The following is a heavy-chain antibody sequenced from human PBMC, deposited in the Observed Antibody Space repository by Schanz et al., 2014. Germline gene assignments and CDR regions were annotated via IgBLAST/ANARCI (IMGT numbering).Heavy chain of an antibody. D-gene: IGHD2-15*01. CDR2: IYDSGNT. CDR3: ARLVGPSFYYGMDV. V-gene: IGHV4-31*03. Sequence: QVQLQESGPGLVKPSQTLSLTCTVSGGSISSGGYYWSWIRQHPGKGLEWIGYIYDSGNTYYNPSLKSRVTMSIDTSENQFSLNLRSVTGADTAVYYCARLVGPSFYYGMDVWGQGILVAVSS. J-gene: IGHJ6*02. CDR1: GGSISSGGYY.